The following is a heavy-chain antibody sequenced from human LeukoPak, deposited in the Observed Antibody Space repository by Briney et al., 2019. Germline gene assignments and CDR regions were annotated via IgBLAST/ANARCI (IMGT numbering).Heavy chain of an antibody. V-gene: IGHV4-39*07. J-gene: IGHJ4*02. CDR3: ARDSSIVRGVIIKPFDY. D-gene: IGHD3-10*02. CDR2: IYYSGST. CDR1: GGSISSSSYY. Sequence: SETLSLTCTVSGGSISSSSYYWGWIRQPPGKGLEWIGSIYYSGSTYYNPSLKSRVTISVDTSKNQFSLKLSSVTAADTAVYYCARDSSIVRGVIIKPFDYWGQGTLVTVSS.